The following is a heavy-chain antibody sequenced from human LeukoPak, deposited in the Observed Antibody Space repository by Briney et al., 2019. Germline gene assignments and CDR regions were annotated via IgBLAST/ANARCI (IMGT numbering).Heavy chain of an antibody. Sequence: GGSLRLSCAASGFTFSSYGMHWVRQAPGKGLEWVAVISYDGSNKYYADSVKGRFTISRDNSKNTLYLQMNGLRAEDTAVYYCAKVITMVRGVPHYYGMDVWGQGTTVTVSS. D-gene: IGHD3-10*01. CDR1: GFTFSSYG. V-gene: IGHV3-30*18. CDR3: AKVITMVRGVPHYYGMDV. CDR2: ISYDGSNK. J-gene: IGHJ6*02.